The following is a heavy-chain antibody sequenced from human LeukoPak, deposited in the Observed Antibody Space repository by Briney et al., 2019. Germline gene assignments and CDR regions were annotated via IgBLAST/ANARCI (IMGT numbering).Heavy chain of an antibody. V-gene: IGHV3-11*01. CDR2: ITSSGDDI. Sequence: VGSLRLSCAASGFSFSDYYMSWIRQAPGKGLEWVAYITSSGDDIYYADSVKGRFTISRDNAKNALFLRMNRLRAEDTATYYCASDIVATSGDFWGQGTLVSVSS. CDR3: ASDIVATSGDF. J-gene: IGHJ4*02. D-gene: IGHD5-12*01. CDR1: GFSFSDYY.